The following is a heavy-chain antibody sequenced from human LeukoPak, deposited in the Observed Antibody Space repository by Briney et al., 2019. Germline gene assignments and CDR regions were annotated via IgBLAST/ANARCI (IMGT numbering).Heavy chain of an antibody. D-gene: IGHD3-22*01. CDR3: ARNTIYDSSAYYFDY. CDR2: IYSSGST. CDR1: GASISGSGYY. J-gene: IGHJ4*02. V-gene: IGHV4-39*01. Sequence: PSETLSLTCTVSGASISGSGYYWGWIRQPPGKGLEWIGSIYSSGSTYYNASLQSRVTISIETSKNQISLRLNSVTAADTAMYYCARNTIYDSSAYYFDYWGQGTLVTVSS.